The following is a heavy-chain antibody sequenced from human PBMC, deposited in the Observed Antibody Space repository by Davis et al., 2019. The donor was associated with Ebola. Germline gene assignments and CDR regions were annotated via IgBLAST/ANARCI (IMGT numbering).Heavy chain of an antibody. J-gene: IGHJ4*02. CDR3: ARLDYSNYGGDY. CDR2: INHSGST. CDR1: GGSFSGYY. D-gene: IGHD4-11*01. Sequence: PSETLSLTCAVYGGSFSGYYWSWIRQPPGKGLEWIGEINHSGSTNYNPSLKSRVTISVDTSKNQFSLKLSSVTAADTAVYYCARLDYSNYGGDYWGQGTLVTVSS. V-gene: IGHV4-34*01.